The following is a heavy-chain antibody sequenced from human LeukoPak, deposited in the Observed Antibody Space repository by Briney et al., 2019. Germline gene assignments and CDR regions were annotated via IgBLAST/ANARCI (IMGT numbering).Heavy chain of an antibody. Sequence: GGSLRLSCVASRFTFSSYAMSWVRQAPGKGLEWASAISGSGGSTYYADSVKGRFTISRDNSKNTLYLQMTSLRAEDTAVYYCAKFKEVVTAMGFDYWGQGTLVTVSS. D-gene: IGHD2-21*02. CDR2: ISGSGGST. J-gene: IGHJ4*02. CDR1: RFTFSSYA. V-gene: IGHV3-23*01. CDR3: AKFKEVVTAMGFDY.